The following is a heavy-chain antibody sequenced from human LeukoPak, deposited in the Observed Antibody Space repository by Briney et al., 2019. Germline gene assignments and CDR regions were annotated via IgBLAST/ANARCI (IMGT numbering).Heavy chain of an antibody. V-gene: IGHV3-23*01. CDR1: GFTFSSYV. CDR3: AVRWGFLEWLEDY. Sequence: PGGSLRLSCAASGFTFSSYVMSWVRQAPGKGLEWVSAISGSGGSTYYADSVKGRFTISRDNAKNSLYLQMNSLRAEDTAVYYCAVRWGFLEWLEDYWGQGTLVTVSS. CDR2: ISGSGGST. J-gene: IGHJ4*02. D-gene: IGHD3-3*01.